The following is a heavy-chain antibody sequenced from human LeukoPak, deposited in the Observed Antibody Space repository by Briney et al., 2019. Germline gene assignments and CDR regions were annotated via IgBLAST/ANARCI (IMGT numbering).Heavy chain of an antibody. CDR3: ARAPKGSSWYGD. D-gene: IGHD6-13*01. J-gene: IGHJ4*02. CDR2: IYSGGST. CDR1: GFTVSSNY. Sequence: GGSLRLSSAASGFTVSSNYMSWVRQAPGKGLEWVSVIYSGGSTYYADSVKGRFTISRDNSKNTLYLQMNSLRAEDTAVYYCARAPKGSSWYGDWGQGTLVTVSS. V-gene: IGHV3-66*01.